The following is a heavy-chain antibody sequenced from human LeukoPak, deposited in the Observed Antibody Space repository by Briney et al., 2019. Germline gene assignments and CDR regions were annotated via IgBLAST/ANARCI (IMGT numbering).Heavy chain of an antibody. CDR1: GGSISSSSYY. CDR2: IYYSGST. J-gene: IGHJ4*02. D-gene: IGHD3-10*01. CDR3: ARHTDYYGSGPIIDY. V-gene: IGHV4-39*01. Sequence: PSETLSLTCTVSGGSISSSSYYWGWIRQPPGKGLEWIGSIYYSGSTYYNPSLKSRVTISVDTSKNQFSLKLSSVTAADTAVYYCARHTDYYGSGPIIDYWGQGTLVTVSS.